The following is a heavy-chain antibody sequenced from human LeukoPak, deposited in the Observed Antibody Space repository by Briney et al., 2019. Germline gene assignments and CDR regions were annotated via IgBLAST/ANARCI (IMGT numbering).Heavy chain of an antibody. V-gene: IGHV4-38-2*02. Sequence: PSETLSLTCTVSTYSISSGYYWGWIRQPPGKGLEWIGSIYHSGSTYYNPSLKSRVTISVDTSKNQFSLKLSSVTAADTAVYYCARGSYYYYMDVWGKGTTVTISS. CDR3: ARGSYYYYMDV. J-gene: IGHJ6*03. CDR2: IYHSGST. CDR1: TYSISSGYY.